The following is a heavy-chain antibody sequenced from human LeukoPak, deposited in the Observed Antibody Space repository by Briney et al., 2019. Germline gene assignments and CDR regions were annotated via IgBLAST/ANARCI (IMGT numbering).Heavy chain of an antibody. V-gene: IGHV4-61*01. J-gene: IGHJ4*02. CDR3: ARVIGAAPYYFDY. CDR2: IYYSGST. D-gene: IGHD2/OR15-2a*01. Sequence: SETLSLTCTVSGASISSASYYWSWIRQPPGKRLEWIGYIYYSGSTNYNLSLKSRLTRSLDTSKNQFSLNLSSVTAADTAVYYCARVIGAAPYYFDYWGQGTLVTVSS. CDR1: GASISSASYY.